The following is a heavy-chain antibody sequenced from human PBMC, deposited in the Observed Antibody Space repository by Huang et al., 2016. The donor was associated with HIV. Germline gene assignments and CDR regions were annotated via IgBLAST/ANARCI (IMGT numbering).Heavy chain of an antibody. CDR3: ASHDRSDLGY. CDR1: GGSIRSSSYY. Sequence: QLQLQESGPGLVKPSETLSLTCTVSGGSIRSSSYYWGWIRQPPGKGLEWIGSIYYSGCTYYTPSLKRLVTISVDTSKNQFSLKLSSVTAADTAVYYCASHDRSDLGYWGQGTLVTVSS. V-gene: IGHV4-39*01. CDR2: IYYSGCT. J-gene: IGHJ4*02. D-gene: IGHD2-15*01.